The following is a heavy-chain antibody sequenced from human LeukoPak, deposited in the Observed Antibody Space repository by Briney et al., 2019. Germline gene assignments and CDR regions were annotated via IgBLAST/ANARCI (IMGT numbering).Heavy chain of an antibody. D-gene: IGHD5-18*01. Sequence: ASVKVSCKASGYTFTGYYMHWVRQAPGQGLEWMGRINPNSGGTNYAQKFQGRVTMTRDTSISTAFMELSRLRSDGTAVYYCARVRTGGYSYGQTFDYWGQGTLVTVSS. V-gene: IGHV1-2*06. CDR3: ARVRTGGYSYGQTFDY. J-gene: IGHJ4*02. CDR2: INPNSGGT. CDR1: GYTFTGYY.